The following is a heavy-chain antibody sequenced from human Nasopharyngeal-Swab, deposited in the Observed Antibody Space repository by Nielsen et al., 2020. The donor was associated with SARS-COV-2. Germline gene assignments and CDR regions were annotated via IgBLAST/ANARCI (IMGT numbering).Heavy chain of an antibody. V-gene: IGHV4-38-2*02. CDR3: ARLGYGDYEADY. CDR2: IFRSGDV. CDR1: GFSITSGYY. D-gene: IGHD2-21*02. J-gene: IGHJ4*02. Sequence: GSLRLSCTVSGFSITSGYYWGWIRQPPGKGPEYIGSIFRSGDVRYSPSLSSRVTMSVDTSKNQMSLRLRSATAADTAMYYCARLGYGDYEADYCGQGILVTVSS.